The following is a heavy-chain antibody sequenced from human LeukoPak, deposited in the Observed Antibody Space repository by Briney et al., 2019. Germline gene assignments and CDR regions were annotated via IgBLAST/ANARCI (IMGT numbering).Heavy chain of an antibody. Sequence: SETLSLTCAVYGGSFSGYYWSWIRQPPGKGLEWIGEINHSGSTNYNPSLKRRVTISVDTSKNQFSLKLSSVTAADTAVYYCARMGDSSGYEELGDFDYWGQGTLVTVSS. J-gene: IGHJ4*02. D-gene: IGHD3-22*01. CDR2: INHSGST. V-gene: IGHV4-34*01. CDR3: ARMGDSSGYEELGDFDY. CDR1: GGSFSGYY.